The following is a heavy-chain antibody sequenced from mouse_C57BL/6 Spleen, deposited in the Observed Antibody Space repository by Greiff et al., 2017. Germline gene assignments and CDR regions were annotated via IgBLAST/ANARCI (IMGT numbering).Heavy chain of an antibody. CDR1: GYTFTDYE. CDR3: TSYGSSPYYFDY. D-gene: IGHD1-1*01. V-gene: IGHV1-15*01. Sequence: QVQLQQSGAELVRPGASVTLSCKASGYTFTDYEMHWVKQTPVHGLEWIGAIDPETGGTAYNQKFKGEAILTADKSSSTAYMELRSLTSEDSAVYYCTSYGSSPYYFDYWGQGTTLTVSS. CDR2: IDPETGGT. J-gene: IGHJ2*01.